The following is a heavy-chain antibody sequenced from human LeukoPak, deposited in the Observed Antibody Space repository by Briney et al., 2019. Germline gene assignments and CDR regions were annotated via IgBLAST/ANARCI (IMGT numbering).Heavy chain of an antibody. D-gene: IGHD1-26*01. CDR3: ARDRYSGSYSGAFDI. J-gene: IGHJ3*02. CDR2: INVGGSTM. Sequence: PGGSLRLSCVASGFTFSDYYMSWIRQAPGKGLEWVSYINVGGSTMFYGDSVKGRFTISRDNAKNSLYLQMNSLRAEDTAVYYCARDRYSGSYSGAFDIWGQGTMVTVSS. V-gene: IGHV3-11*04. CDR1: GFTFSDYY.